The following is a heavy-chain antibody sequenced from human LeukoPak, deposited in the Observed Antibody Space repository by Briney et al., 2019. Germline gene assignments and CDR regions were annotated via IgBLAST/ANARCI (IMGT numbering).Heavy chain of an antibody. CDR3: ARDIKGGSGPLSYGMDV. D-gene: IGHD6-19*01. J-gene: IGHJ6*02. CDR2: INTDGSRT. CDR1: GFTFSNYW. Sequence: GGSLRLSCAASGFTFSNYWMHWVRQAPGKGLVWVSRINTDGSRTSYADSVKGRFTISRDNAKNSLYLQMNSLRAEDTAVYYCARDIKGGSGPLSYGMDVWGQGTTVTVSS. V-gene: IGHV3-74*01.